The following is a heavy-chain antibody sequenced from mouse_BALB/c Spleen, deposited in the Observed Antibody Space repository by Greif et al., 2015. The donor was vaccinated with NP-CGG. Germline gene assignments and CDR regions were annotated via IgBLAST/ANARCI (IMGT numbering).Heavy chain of an antibody. D-gene: IGHD2-1*01. CDR3: TREPDGNYLYYAMDY. Sequence: VQLQQSGAELVRPGASVKLSCKASGYTFTSYWINWVKQRPGQGLEWIGNIYPPDSYTNYNQKFKDKATLTVDKSSSTAYMQLSSPTSEDSAVYYCTREPDGNYLYYAMDYWGQGTSVTVYS. CDR1: GYTFTSYW. J-gene: IGHJ4*01. V-gene: IGHV1-69*02. CDR2: IYPPDSYT.